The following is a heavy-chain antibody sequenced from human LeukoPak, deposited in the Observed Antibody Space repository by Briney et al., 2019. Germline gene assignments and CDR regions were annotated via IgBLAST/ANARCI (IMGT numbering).Heavy chain of an antibody. Sequence: SETLSLTCAVYGGSFSDYYWSWIRQPPGKGLEWIGEINHSGSTNYNPSLKSRGTISVDTSKNQFSLKLSSVTAADTAVYYCARSRAFDIWGQGTMVTVSS. V-gene: IGHV4-34*01. CDR3: ARSRAFDI. CDR2: INHSGST. CDR1: GGSFSDYY. J-gene: IGHJ3*02.